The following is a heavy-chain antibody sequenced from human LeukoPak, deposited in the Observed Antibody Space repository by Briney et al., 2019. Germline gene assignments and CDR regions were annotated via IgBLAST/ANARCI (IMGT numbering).Heavy chain of an antibody. CDR1: GGTFSSYA. CDR3: ARDRTPSYYDFWSGLNWFDP. D-gene: IGHD3-3*01. J-gene: IGHJ5*02. Sequence: GASVKVSCKASGGTFSSYAISWVRQAPGQGLEWMGGIIPIFGTANYAQKFQGRVTITADESTSTAYMELSSLRSEDTAVYYCARDRTPSYYDFWSGLNWFDPWGQGTLVTVSS. CDR2: IIPIFGTA. V-gene: IGHV1-69*13.